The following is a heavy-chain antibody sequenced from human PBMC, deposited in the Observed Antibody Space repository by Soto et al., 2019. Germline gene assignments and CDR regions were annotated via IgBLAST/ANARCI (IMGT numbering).Heavy chain of an antibody. CDR2: IYHSGST. CDR3: ARVSGSDYYGMDG. D-gene: IGHD1-26*01. CDR1: GGSISSSNW. V-gene: IGHV4-4*02. Sequence: QVQLQESGPGLVKPSGTLSLTCAVSGGSISSSNWWSWVRQPPGKGLEWIGEIYHSGSTNYNPSRNGGVTIAVGKSKNQFCLELSSVTAADTAVYYCARVSGSDYYGMDGGGQGTTVTVCS. J-gene: IGHJ6*02.